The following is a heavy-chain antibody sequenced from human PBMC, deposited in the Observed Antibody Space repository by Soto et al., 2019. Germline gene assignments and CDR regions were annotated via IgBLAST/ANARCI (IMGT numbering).Heavy chain of an antibody. CDR3: ARGTSWQLPFDY. Sequence: QVQLQESGPGLVKPSETLSLTCTVSSDSISSYYWTWIREPPGKRLEWIGYISYSGSTDYNPSLKSRVTISGDTSKNQFSLKVRSVTAADTAVYYCARGTSWQLPFDYWGQGTLVNVSS. CDR1: SDSISSYY. V-gene: IGHV4-59*01. CDR2: ISYSGST. J-gene: IGHJ4*02. D-gene: IGHD6-13*01.